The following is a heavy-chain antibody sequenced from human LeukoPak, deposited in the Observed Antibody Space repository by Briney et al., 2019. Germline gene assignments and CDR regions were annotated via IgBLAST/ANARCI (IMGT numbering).Heavy chain of an antibody. CDR3: ARDQGPIAVAGFTFDY. V-gene: IGHV3-21*01. Sequence: GGSLRLSCAASGFPFSSYSMNWVRQAPGKGLEWVSSISSSSSYIYYADSVKGRFTISRDNAKNSLYLQMNSLRAEDTAVYYCARDQGPIAVAGFTFDYWGQGTLVTVSS. CDR1: GFPFSSYS. CDR2: ISSSSSYI. J-gene: IGHJ4*02. D-gene: IGHD6-19*01.